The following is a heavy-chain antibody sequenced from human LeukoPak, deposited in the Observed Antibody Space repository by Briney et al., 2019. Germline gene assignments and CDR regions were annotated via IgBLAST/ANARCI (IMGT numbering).Heavy chain of an antibody. V-gene: IGHV3-23*01. J-gene: IGHJ4*02. Sequence: GGSLRLSCAASGFTFSSYGMSWVRQAPGKGLEWVSGIRAGGDNTYYADSVKGRFTISRDNSKNTVYVQMNSLRAEDTAVYYCAKVLISYAGDYWGQGTLVTVSS. D-gene: IGHD2-8*01. CDR2: IRAGGDNT. CDR1: GFTFSSYG. CDR3: AKVLISYAGDY.